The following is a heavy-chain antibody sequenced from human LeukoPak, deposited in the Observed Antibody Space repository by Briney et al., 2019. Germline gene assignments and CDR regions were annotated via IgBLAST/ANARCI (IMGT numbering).Heavy chain of an antibody. CDR3: VREGPRGLAFDI. J-gene: IGHJ3*02. D-gene: IGHD3/OR15-3a*01. V-gene: IGHV3-23*01. Sequence: GGSLRLSCAASGFTFRSHDMSWVRQAPGKGLEWVSGCSASGGSTFYADSVKGRFTISRDNSKNTLYLQMNGLRVEDTAVYYCVREGPRGLAFDIWGQGTMVTVSS. CDR1: GFTFRSHD. CDR2: CSASGGST.